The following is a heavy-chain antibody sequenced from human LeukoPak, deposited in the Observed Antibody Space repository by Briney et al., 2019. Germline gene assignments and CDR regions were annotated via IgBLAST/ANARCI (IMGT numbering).Heavy chain of an antibody. CDR1: GYTFTSYG. CDR2: ISAYNGNT. J-gene: IGHJ6*03. Sequence: GASVKVSCKASGYTFTSYGISWVRQAPGQGLEWMGWISAYNGNTNYAQKLQGRVTMTTDTSTSTAYMELRSLRADDTAVYYCARAAKHYYYYYMDVWGKGTTVTISS. CDR3: ARAAKHYYYYYMDV. V-gene: IGHV1-18*01.